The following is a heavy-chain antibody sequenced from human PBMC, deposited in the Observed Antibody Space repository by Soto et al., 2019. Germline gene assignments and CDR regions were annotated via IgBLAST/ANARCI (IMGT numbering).Heavy chain of an antibody. Sequence: EVQLVESGGGVLRPGGSLRLSCAASGFTFDDYGMSWARQAPGKGLEWVSGVHWNGGSTGYADSVKGRFTISRDNAKNSLYLQMNSLRAEDTAFYYCVRGASLNFEYWGQGTLVTVSS. CDR3: VRGASLNFEY. V-gene: IGHV3-20*04. D-gene: IGHD1-26*01. J-gene: IGHJ4*02. CDR1: GFTFDDYG. CDR2: VHWNGGST.